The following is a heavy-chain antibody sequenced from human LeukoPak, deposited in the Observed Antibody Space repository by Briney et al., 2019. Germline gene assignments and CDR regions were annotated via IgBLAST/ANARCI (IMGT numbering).Heavy chain of an antibody. CDR2: INPSGGST. V-gene: IGHV1-46*01. CDR1: GGTFSSYA. CDR3: ARAVGATDDGYYNYYMDV. J-gene: IGHJ6*03. Sequence: ASVKVSCKASGGTFSSYAISWVRQAPGQGLEWMGIINPSGGSTSYAQKFQGRVTMTRDTSTSTVYMELSSLRSEDTAVYYCARAVGATDDGYYNYYMDVWGKGTTVTVSS. D-gene: IGHD1-26*01.